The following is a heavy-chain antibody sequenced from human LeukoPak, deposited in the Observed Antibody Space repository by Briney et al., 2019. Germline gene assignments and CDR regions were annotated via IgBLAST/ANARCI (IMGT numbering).Heavy chain of an antibody. CDR2: INWNGGST. CDR1: GFTFDDYG. J-gene: IGHJ4*02. D-gene: IGHD2-15*01. CDR3: ARSVAASRDY. Sequence: SGGSLRLSCAAFGFTFDDYGMSWVRQAPGKGLEWVSGINWNGGSTGYADSVKGRFTISRDNAKNSLYLQMNSLRAEDTALYYCARSVAASRDYWGQGTLVTVSS. V-gene: IGHV3-20*04.